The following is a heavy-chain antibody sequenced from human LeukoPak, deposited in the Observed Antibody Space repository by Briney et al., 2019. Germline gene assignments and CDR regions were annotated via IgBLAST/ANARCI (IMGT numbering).Heavy chain of an antibody. CDR2: ISGSGGST. CDR1: GFTFSSYA. Sequence: GGSLRLSCAASGFTFSSYAMSWVRQAPGKGLEWVSAISGSGGSTYYADSVKGRFTISRDNSKNTLYLQMNSLRAEDTAVYYCARVDYCGGDCYSELWGQGALVTVSS. J-gene: IGHJ4*02. V-gene: IGHV3-23*01. CDR3: ARVDYCGGDCYSEL. D-gene: IGHD2-21*01.